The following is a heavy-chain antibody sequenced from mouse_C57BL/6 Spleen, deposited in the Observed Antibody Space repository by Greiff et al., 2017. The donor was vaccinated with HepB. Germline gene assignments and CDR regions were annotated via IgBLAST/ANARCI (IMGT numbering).Heavy chain of an antibody. V-gene: IGHV5-17*01. J-gene: IGHJ4*01. Sequence: EVKLEESGGGLVKPGGSLKLSCAASGFTFSDYGMHWVRQAPEKGLEWVAYISSGSSTIYYADTVKGRFTISRDNAKNTLFRQMTSLRSEDTAMYYCARRGPITTVVAFYAMDYWGQGTSVTVSS. D-gene: IGHD1-1*01. CDR2: ISSGSSTI. CDR1: GFTFSDYG. CDR3: ARRGPITTVVAFYAMDY.